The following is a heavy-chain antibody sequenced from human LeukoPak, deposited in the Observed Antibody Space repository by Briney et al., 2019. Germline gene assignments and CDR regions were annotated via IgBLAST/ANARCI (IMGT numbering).Heavy chain of an antibody. D-gene: IGHD2-15*01. CDR1: GFTVSSNY. V-gene: IGHV3-66*02. CDR2: IYSGGST. J-gene: IGHJ4*01. CDR3: AGGPSIVVVVAATHGYFDY. Sequence: GGSLRLSCAASGFTVSSNYMSWVRQAPGKGLEWVSVIYSGGSTYYADSVKGRFTISRDNSKNTLYLQMNSLRAEDTAVYYCAGGPSIVVVVAATHGYFDYWGHGALVTVSS.